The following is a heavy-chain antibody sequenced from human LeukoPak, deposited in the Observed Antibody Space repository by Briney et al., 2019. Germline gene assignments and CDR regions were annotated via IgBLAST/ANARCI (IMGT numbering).Heavy chain of an antibody. V-gene: IGHV4-59*01. D-gene: IGHD4-17*01. CDR3: ARANYGDLFFDY. J-gene: IGHJ4*02. Sequence: SETLSLTCTVSGGSISSYYWSWIRQPPGKGLEWIGYIYYSGGTNYNPSLKSRVTISVDTSKNQFSLKLSSVTTADTAVYYCARANYGDLFFDYWGQGTLVTVSS. CDR2: IYYSGGT. CDR1: GGSISSYY.